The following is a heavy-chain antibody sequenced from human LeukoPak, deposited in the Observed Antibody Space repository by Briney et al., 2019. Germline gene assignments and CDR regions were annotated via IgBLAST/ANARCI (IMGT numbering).Heavy chain of an antibody. CDR2: IKQDGSEK. Sequence: GGSLRLSCAASGFTFSSYRMSWVRQAPGKGLEWVANIKQDGSEKYYVDSVKGRFTISRDNAKNSLYLQMNSLRAEDTAVYYCARDLSYDILTGYYQGNYYFDYWGQGTLVTVSS. V-gene: IGHV3-7*01. J-gene: IGHJ4*02. D-gene: IGHD3-9*01. CDR1: GFTFSSYR. CDR3: ARDLSYDILTGYYQGNYYFDY.